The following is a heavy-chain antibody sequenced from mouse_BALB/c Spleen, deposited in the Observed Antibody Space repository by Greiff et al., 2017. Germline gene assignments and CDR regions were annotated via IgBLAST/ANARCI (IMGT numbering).Heavy chain of an antibody. V-gene: IGHV5-6*01. Sequence: EVQLVESGGDLVKPGGSLKLSCAASGFTFSSYGMSWVRQTPDKRLEWVATISSGGSYTYYPDSVKGRFTISRDNAKNTLYLQMSSLKSEDTAMYYCAREREYYGYYDYWGQGTTLTVSS. D-gene: IGHD1-1*01. J-gene: IGHJ2*01. CDR3: AREREYYGYYDY. CDR1: GFTFSSYG. CDR2: ISSGGSYT.